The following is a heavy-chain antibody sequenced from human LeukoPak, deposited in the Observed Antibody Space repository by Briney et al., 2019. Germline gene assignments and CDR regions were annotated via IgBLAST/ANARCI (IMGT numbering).Heavy chain of an antibody. Sequence: PSETLSLTCTVSGYSISSGYCWGWIRQPPGKGLEWIGSIYHSGSTYYNPSLKSRVTISVDTSKNQFSLKLSSVTAADTAVYYCARDSGSYYGSEYFQHWGQGTLVTVSS. CDR2: IYHSGST. CDR3: ARDSGSYYGSEYFQH. D-gene: IGHD1-26*01. J-gene: IGHJ1*01. V-gene: IGHV4-38-2*02. CDR1: GYSISSGYC.